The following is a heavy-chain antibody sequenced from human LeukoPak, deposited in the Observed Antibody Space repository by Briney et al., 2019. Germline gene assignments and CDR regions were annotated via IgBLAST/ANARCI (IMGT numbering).Heavy chain of an antibody. D-gene: IGHD6-13*01. V-gene: IGHV4-34*01. J-gene: IGHJ4*02. CDR2: INHSGST. CDR1: GGSFSGYY. Sequence: TTSETLSLTCAVYGGSFSGYYWSWIRQPPGKGLEWIGEINHSGSTNYNPSLKSRVTISVDTSKNQFSLKLSSVTAADTAVYYCARGSDTAAGLYWGQGTLVTVSS. CDR3: ARGSDTAAGLY.